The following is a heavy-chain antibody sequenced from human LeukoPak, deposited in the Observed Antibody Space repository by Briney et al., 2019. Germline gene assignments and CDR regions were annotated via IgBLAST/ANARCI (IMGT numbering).Heavy chain of an antibody. CDR1: GFTFSTYG. Sequence: PGGSLRLSCAASGFTFSTYGMHWVRQAPGKGLEWVAVIWYDGTNKYYADSVKGRFTISRDNSKNTLFLQMNSLRVEGTAVYYCARLGSGLRYFDYWGQGTLVTVSS. CDR2: IWYDGTNK. J-gene: IGHJ4*02. V-gene: IGHV3-33*01. CDR3: ARLGSGLRYFDY. D-gene: IGHD3-9*01.